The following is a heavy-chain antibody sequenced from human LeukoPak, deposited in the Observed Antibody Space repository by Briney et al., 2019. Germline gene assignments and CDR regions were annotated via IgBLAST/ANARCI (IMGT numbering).Heavy chain of an antibody. J-gene: IGHJ5*02. CDR3: ARHIRYYYDSSGYSRGNWFDP. CDR1: GGSISSSSYY. D-gene: IGHD3-22*01. CDR2: IYYSGST. Sequence: SETLSLTCTVSGGSISSSSYYWGWIRQPPGKGLEWIGSIYYSGSTYYNPSLKSRVTISVDTSKNQFSLKLSSVTAADTAVYYCARHIRYYYDSSGYSRGNWFDPWGQGTLVTVSS. V-gene: IGHV4-39*01.